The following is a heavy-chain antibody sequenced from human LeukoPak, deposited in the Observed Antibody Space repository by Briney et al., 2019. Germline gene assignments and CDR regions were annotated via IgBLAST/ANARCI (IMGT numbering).Heavy chain of an antibody. CDR2: IYPADSDN. J-gene: IGHJ4*02. CDR3: ARQSRDGSKTRGYYFDY. D-gene: IGHD3-10*01. Sequence: GESLKISCQVSGYIFTHYWIGWVRQMPGKGLESMGIIYPADSDNTYSPSFQGQVTISADKSISTVYLQWSSLKASDTAMYYCARQSRDGSKTRGYYFDYWGQGTLVTVSS. V-gene: IGHV5-51*01. CDR1: GYIFTHYW.